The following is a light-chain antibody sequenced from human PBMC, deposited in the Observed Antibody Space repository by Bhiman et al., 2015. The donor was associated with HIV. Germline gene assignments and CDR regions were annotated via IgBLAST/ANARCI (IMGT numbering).Light chain of an antibody. CDR1: SSDVGGYNY. V-gene: IGLV2-14*01. J-gene: IGLJ1*01. Sequence: QSALTQPRSVSGSPGQSVTISCTGTSSDVGGYNYVSWYQQHPGKAPKLIIYDVSYRPSGVSNRFSGSKSGNTASLTISGLQAEDEADYYCSSYTSSSTAYVFGTGTKVTVL. CDR3: SSYTSSSTAYV. CDR2: DVS.